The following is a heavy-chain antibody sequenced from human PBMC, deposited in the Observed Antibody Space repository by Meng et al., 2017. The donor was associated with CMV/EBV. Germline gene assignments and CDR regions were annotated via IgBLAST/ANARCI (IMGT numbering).Heavy chain of an antibody. Sequence: QGQLVDAGGGVVQTGRSLRLSLAALGFTFSCYARHWVRQAPGKGLEWVAVISYDGSNKYYADSAKGRFTISRDNSKNTLYLQMNSLRAEDTAVYYCAREDACYWGQGTLVTVSS. CDR2: ISYDGSNK. V-gene: IGHV3-30-3*01. CDR3: AREDACY. CDR1: GFTFSCYA. J-gene: IGHJ4*02.